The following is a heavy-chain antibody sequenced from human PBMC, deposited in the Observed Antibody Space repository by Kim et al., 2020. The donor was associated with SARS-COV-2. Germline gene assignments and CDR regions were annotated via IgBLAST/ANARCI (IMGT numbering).Heavy chain of an antibody. Sequence: GGSLRPSCAASGFTFSSYDMHWVRQATGKGLEWVSAIGTAGDTYYPGSVKGRFTISRENAKNSLYLQMNSLRAGDTAVYYCARGSADYGDYFSPKQENGMDVWGQGTTVTVSS. J-gene: IGHJ6*02. V-gene: IGHV3-13*04. CDR1: GFTFSSYD. CDR2: IGTAGDT. CDR3: ARGSADYGDYFSPKQENGMDV. D-gene: IGHD4-17*01.